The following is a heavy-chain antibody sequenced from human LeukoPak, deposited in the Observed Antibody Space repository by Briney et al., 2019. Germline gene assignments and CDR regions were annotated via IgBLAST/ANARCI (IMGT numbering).Heavy chain of an antibody. Sequence: PGGSLRLSCAASGFTSSDYYMSWIRQAPGKGLEWVSYIISSRTYTNYPDSVKGRFTISRDNAKNSLYLQMNSLRAEDTAVYYCARDVTFHLYGSGSYSGYWGQGTLVTVSS. CDR2: IISSRTYT. V-gene: IGHV3-11*05. CDR3: ARDVTFHLYGSGSYSGY. D-gene: IGHD3-10*01. CDR1: GFTSSDYY. J-gene: IGHJ4*02.